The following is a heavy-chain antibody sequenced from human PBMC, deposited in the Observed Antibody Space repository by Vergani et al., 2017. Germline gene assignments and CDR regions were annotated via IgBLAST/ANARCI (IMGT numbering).Heavy chain of an antibody. CDR3: ASGYCSSTSCYPLDY. V-gene: IGHV1-18*01. CDR1: GYTFTSYD. D-gene: IGHD2-2*01. Sequence: QVQLVQSGAEVKKPGASVKVSCKASGYTFTSYDINWVRQATGQGLEWMGWISAYNGNTNYAQKLQGRVTMTTDTSTRTAYMELRSLRSDDTAVYYCASGYCSSTSCYPLDYWGQGTLVTVSS. J-gene: IGHJ4*02. CDR2: ISAYNGNT.